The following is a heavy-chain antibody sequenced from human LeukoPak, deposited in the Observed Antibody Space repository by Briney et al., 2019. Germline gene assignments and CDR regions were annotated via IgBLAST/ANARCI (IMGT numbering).Heavy chain of an antibody. Sequence: GGSLRLSCVASGFTFSTAWMHWARQTPGKGLVWVSHINGVGRRINYADDVKGRFTISRDNAKNTLYLQMNSLRVEDTAVYYCVRDLPRTSGPWGQGTLVTVSS. J-gene: IGHJ5*02. CDR2: INGVGRRI. D-gene: IGHD3-10*01. CDR1: GFTFSTAW. CDR3: VRDLPRTSGP. V-gene: IGHV3-74*01.